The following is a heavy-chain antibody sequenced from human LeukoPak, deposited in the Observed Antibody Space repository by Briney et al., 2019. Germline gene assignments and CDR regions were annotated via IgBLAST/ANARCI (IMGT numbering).Heavy chain of an antibody. CDR1: GFSFYSYT. CDR3: ARDREWAFDI. J-gene: IGHJ3*02. CDR2: IGWSDSSI. D-gene: IGHD3-3*01. V-gene: IGHV3-48*02. Sequence: PGGSLRLSCAASGFSFYSYTMNWVRQAPGKGLEWVSYIGWSDSSIYYADSVKGRFTTSRDSARNSLYLQMNSLRDEDTAVYYCARDREWAFDIWGQGTMVTVSS.